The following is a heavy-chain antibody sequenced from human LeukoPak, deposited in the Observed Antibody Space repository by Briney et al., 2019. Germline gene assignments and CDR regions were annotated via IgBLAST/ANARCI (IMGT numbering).Heavy chain of an antibody. CDR3: ARNDAPYYDFWSGYYTAFDI. Sequence: SETLSLTCAVYGGSFSGYYWSWIRQPPGKGLEWIGEINHSGSTNYNPSLKSRVTISVDTSKNQFSLKLSSVTAADTAVYYCARNDAPYYDFWSGYYTAFDIWGQGTMVTVSS. V-gene: IGHV4-34*01. D-gene: IGHD3-3*01. CDR2: INHSGST. CDR1: GGSFSGYY. J-gene: IGHJ3*02.